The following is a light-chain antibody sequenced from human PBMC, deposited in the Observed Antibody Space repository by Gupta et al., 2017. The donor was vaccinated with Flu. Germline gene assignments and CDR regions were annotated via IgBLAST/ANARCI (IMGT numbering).Light chain of an antibody. CDR2: GAS. CDR3: QQDGSSPDT. CDR1: QSVRTKY. Sequence: GTLSLSPGERATLSCRANQSVRTKYLAWYQQKPGQTPRLLIYGASSRATGVPDRFSGSGSGTDFTLTISRLEPKDFAVYYCQQDGSSPDTFGQGTKVEIK. J-gene: IGKJ2*01. V-gene: IGKV3-20*01.